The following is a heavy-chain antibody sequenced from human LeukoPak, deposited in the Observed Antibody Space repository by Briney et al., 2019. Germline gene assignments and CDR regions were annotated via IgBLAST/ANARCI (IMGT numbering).Heavy chain of an antibody. J-gene: IGHJ2*01. CDR3: ARGVLGPYYFDL. Sequence: SETLSLTCAVYGGSFRGYYWSWIRQPPGRGLEWIGEIHYTGATNYKPSLKSRVTISGDPSKNQVSLRVSSVTAADTAVYYCARGVLGPYYFDLWGRGTLVTVSS. CDR2: IHYTGAT. V-gene: IGHV4-34*01. D-gene: IGHD7-27*01. CDR1: GGSFRGYY.